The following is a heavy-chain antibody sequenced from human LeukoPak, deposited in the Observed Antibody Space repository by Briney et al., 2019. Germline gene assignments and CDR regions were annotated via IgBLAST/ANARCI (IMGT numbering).Heavy chain of an antibody. J-gene: IGHJ4*02. CDR3: ARGKKDCSGGICRRVIFDY. V-gene: IGHV4-34*01. CDR2: INHSGST. D-gene: IGHD2-15*01. CDR1: GGSFSGYY. Sequence: SETLSLTCAVYGGSFSGYYWSWIRQPPGKGLEWIGGINHSGSTNYNPSLKSRVTISVDTSKNQFSLKLSSVTAADTAVYYCARGKKDCSGGICRRVIFDYWGQETLVTVSS.